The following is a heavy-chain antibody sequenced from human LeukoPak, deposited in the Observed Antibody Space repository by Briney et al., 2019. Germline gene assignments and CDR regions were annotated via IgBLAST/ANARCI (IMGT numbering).Heavy chain of an antibody. CDR1: GYTFTSYY. J-gene: IGHJ5*02. CDR2: INPTGGST. V-gene: IGHV1-46*01. D-gene: IGHD6-13*01. Sequence: ASVKVSCKASGYTFTSYYMHWVRQAPGQGLEWMGLINPTGGSTGYAQKLQGRVTMTTDTSTSTAYMELRSLRSDDTAVYYCARALVAAAGTEFDPWGQGTLVTVSS. CDR3: ARALVAAAGTEFDP.